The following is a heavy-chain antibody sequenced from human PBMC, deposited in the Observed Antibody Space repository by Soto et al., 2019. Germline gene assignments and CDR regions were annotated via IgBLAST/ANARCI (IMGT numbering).Heavy chain of an antibody. J-gene: IGHJ4*02. CDR1: GYTFTSYG. Sequence: ASVKVSCKASGYTFTSYGISWLRQSPGQGLEWMGWISAYNGNTNYAQKLQGRVTMTTDTSTSTAYMELRSLRSDDTAVYYCARDRSTGYSYAADYWGQGTLVTVSS. V-gene: IGHV1-18*01. CDR2: ISAYNGNT. D-gene: IGHD5-18*01. CDR3: ARDRSTGYSYAADY.